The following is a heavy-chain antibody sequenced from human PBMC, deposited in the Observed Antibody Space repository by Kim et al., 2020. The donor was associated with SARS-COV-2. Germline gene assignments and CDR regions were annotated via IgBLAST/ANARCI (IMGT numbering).Heavy chain of an antibody. J-gene: IGHJ4*02. D-gene: IGHD2-15*01. V-gene: IGHV1-69*04. Sequence: SVKVSCKASGGTFSSYAISWVRQAPGQGLEWMGRIIPILGIANYAQKFQGRVTITADKSTSTAYMELSSLRSEDTAVYYCARDFELNCSGTICVFDYWGQGTLVTVSS. CDR3: ARDFELNCSGTICVFDY. CDR1: GGTFSSYA. CDR2: IIPILGIA.